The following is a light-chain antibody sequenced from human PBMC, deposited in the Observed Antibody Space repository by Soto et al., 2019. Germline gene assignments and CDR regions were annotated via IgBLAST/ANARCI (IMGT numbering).Light chain of an antibody. J-gene: IGKJ1*01. CDR1: QRVRSDD. V-gene: IGKV3-20*01. CDR3: QRYHTSRT. Sequence: IVLTQAPGTLCSSPGEGATLYCRASQRVRSDDLAGYQQKHGQDPTLLIHRASSQAAGIPDSCIGRGAGTDFTLTISRLEPEDSAVYYCQRYHTSRTFGQGTKVDIK. CDR2: RAS.